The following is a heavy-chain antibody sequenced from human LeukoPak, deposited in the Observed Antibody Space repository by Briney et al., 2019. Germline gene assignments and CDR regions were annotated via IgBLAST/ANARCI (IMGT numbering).Heavy chain of an antibody. CDR2: ISGSDNTI. CDR3: ARVHRGYSFGRLDY. J-gene: IGHJ4*02. Sequence: GGSLRLSCAASGFTFSSYWMHWVRQAPGKGLEWVSYISGSDNTIYYADSVKGRFTISRDNARNSLYLQMNSLRDEDTAVYYCARVHRGYSFGRLDYWGQGTLVTVSS. CDR1: GFTFSSYW. V-gene: IGHV3-48*02. D-gene: IGHD5-12*01.